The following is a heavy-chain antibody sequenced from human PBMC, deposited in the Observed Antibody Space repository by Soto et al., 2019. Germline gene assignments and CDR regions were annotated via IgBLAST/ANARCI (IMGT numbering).Heavy chain of an antibody. D-gene: IGHD6-19*01. CDR1: GFTFSSYG. Sequence: SLRLSCAASGFTFSSYGMHWVRQAPGKGLEWVAVISYDGSNKYYADSVKGRFTISRDNSKNTLYLQMNSLRAEDTAVYYRAKDLEAGFFDYWGQGTLVTVSS. J-gene: IGHJ4*02. CDR2: ISYDGSNK. V-gene: IGHV3-30*18. CDR3: AKDLEAGFFDY.